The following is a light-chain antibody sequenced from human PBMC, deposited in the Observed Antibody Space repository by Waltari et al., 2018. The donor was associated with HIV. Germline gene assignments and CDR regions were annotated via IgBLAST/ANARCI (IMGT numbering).Light chain of an antibody. CDR1: SSDIGTYTY. CDR2: DVS. V-gene: IGLV2-14*01. J-gene: IGLJ2*01. Sequence: QSALTQPASVSGSPGQSITISCTGTSSDIGTYTYVSWYQQHPGKAPKLMIYDVSNRPSGVSNRFSGSKSDNTASLTISGLQAEDEADYYCSSYTSSSTPVVFGGGTKLTVL. CDR3: SSYTSSSTPVV.